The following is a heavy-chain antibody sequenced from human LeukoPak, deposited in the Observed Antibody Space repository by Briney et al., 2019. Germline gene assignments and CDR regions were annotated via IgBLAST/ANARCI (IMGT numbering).Heavy chain of an antibody. CDR2: IWYDGSNK. D-gene: IGHD2-2*01. Sequence: GGSLRLSCAASGFTFSSYGMHWVRQAPGKGLEWVAVIWYDGSNKYYADSVKGRFTISRDNSKNTLYLQMNSLRAEDTAVYYCATRGVVPAAMMDNWFDPWGQGTLVTVSS. J-gene: IGHJ5*02. V-gene: IGHV3-33*01. CDR1: GFTFSSYG. CDR3: ATRGVVPAAMMDNWFDP.